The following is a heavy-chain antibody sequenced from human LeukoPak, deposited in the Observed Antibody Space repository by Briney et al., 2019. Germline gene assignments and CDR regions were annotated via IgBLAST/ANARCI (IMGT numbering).Heavy chain of an antibody. D-gene: IGHD6-13*01. CDR1: GYTLTELS. J-gene: IGHJ5*02. CDR3: ARDARQQLPPGYNWFDP. CDR2: IIPIFGTA. V-gene: IGHV1-69*13. Sequence: SVKVSCKVSGYTLTELSMHWVRQAPGKGLEWMGGIIPIFGTANYAQKFQGRVTITADESTSTAYMELSSLRSEDTAVYYCARDARQQLPPGYNWFDPWGQGTLVTVSS.